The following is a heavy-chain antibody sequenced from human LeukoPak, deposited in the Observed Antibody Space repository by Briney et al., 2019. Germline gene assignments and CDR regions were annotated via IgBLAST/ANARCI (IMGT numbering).Heavy chain of an antibody. D-gene: IGHD5-12*01. V-gene: IGHV3-21*01. CDR1: GCTFSNYS. CDR3: ARGHSGYVQMVDY. CDR2: ISSSSSYI. J-gene: IGHJ4*02. Sequence: GGSLRLSCAASGCTFSNYSMNWVRQAPGKGLEWVSSISSSSSYIYYADSVKGRFTISRDNAKNSLYLQMNSLRAEDTAVYYCARGHSGYVQMVDYWGQGTLVTDSS.